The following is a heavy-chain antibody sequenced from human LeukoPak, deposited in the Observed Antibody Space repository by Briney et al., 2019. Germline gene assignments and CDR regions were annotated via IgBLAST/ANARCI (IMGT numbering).Heavy chain of an antibody. D-gene: IGHD6-19*01. CDR3: ARAYSSVGSCDY. J-gene: IGHJ4*02. V-gene: IGHV3-48*03. CDR1: GFTFSDYE. CDR2: ISGTGSAI. Sequence: GGSVRLSCATSGFTFSDYEMNWVRQAPGEGLEWVSYISGTGSAIYYADSVKGRFTISRDNAKHSLYLQMKSLRAEDTAFYYCARAYSSVGSCDYWGQGTLVTVSS.